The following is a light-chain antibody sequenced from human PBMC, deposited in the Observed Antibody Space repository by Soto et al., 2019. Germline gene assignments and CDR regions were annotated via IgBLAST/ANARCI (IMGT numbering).Light chain of an antibody. J-gene: IGLJ1*01. CDR2: DVT. CDR1: SSDVGGFNY. V-gene: IGLV2-14*03. CDR3: NSYTSSSTYV. Sequence: QSALTQPASVSGSPGQSITISCTGTSSDVGGFNYVSWYQQHPGKAPKLMIYDVTNRPSGVSYRFSSSKSGNTASLTISGLQAEDEADYYCNSYTSSSTYVFGTG.